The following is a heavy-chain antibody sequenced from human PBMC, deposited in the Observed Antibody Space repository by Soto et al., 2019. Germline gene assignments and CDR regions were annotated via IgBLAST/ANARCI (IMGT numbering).Heavy chain of an antibody. CDR1: GFTFSSYE. J-gene: IGHJ6*02. Sequence: GGSLRLSCAASGFTFSSYEMNWVRQAPGKGLEWVSYISSSGSTIYYADSVKGRFTISRDNDKNSLYLQMNSLRAEDAAAYYYARDFVPISSSSDCFYGMDVWGQGTTVTVSS. CDR3: ARDFVPISSSSDCFYGMDV. CDR2: ISSSGSTI. V-gene: IGHV3-48*03. D-gene: IGHD6-6*01.